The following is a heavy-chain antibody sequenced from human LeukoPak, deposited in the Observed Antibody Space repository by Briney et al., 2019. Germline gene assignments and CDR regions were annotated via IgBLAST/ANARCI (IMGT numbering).Heavy chain of an antibody. Sequence: TETLSLTCTVSGGAISSSSYYWGWIRQPPGKGLEWIGSIHYNGSTYYNPSLKSRDTISVDTSKNLFSLKLSSVTAADTAVYYCARIYCSGGSCYRALFDYWGQGTLVTVSS. V-gene: IGHV4-39*01. D-gene: IGHD2-15*01. CDR3: ARIYCSGGSCYRALFDY. CDR1: GGAISSSSYY. CDR2: IHYNGST. J-gene: IGHJ4*02.